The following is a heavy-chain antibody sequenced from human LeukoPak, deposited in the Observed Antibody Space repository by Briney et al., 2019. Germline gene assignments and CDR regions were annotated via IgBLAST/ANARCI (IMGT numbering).Heavy chain of an antibody. CDR1: GGSISSSSYY. D-gene: IGHD6-13*01. CDR2: IYYSGST. Sequence: SETLSLTCTVSGGSISSSSYYWGWLRQPPGKGLEWIGSIYYSGSTYYNPSLKSRVTISVDTSKNQFSLKLSSVTAADTAVYYCARDRDSSRGFDYWGQGTLVTVSS. V-gene: IGHV4-39*07. CDR3: ARDRDSSRGFDY. J-gene: IGHJ4*02.